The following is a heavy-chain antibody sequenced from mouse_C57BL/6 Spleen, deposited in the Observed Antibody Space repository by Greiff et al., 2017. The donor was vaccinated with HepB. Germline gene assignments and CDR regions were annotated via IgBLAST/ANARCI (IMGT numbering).Heavy chain of an antibody. J-gene: IGHJ1*03. D-gene: IGHD1-1*01. CDR1: GFTFSSYA. CDR2: ISDGGSYT. CDR3: AREGYYLGYFDV. V-gene: IGHV5-4*01. Sequence: EVMLVESGGGLVKPGGSLKLSCAASGFTFSSYAMSWVRQTPEKRLEWVATISDGGSYTYYPDNVKGRFTISRDNAKNNLYLQMSHLKSEDTAMYYCAREGYYLGYFDVWGTGTTVTVSS.